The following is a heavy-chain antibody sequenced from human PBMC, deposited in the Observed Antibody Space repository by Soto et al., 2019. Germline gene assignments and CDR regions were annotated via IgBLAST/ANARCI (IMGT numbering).Heavy chain of an antibody. CDR2: ISYDGSNK. D-gene: IGHD6-13*01. J-gene: IGHJ4*02. CDR1: GFTFSSYG. CDR3: AKELIPSSSWGNFDY. Sequence: GGSLRLSCAASGFTFSSYGMHWVRQAPGKGLEWVAVISYDGSNKYYADSVKGRFTISRDNSKNTLYLQMNSLRAEDTAVYYCAKELIPSSSWGNFDYWGQGTLVTVSS. V-gene: IGHV3-30*18.